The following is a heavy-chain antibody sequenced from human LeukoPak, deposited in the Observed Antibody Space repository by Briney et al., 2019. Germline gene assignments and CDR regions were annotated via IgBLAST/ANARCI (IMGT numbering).Heavy chain of an antibody. CDR2: IWYDGSNK. CDR1: GFTFSSYG. V-gene: IGHV3-33*01. D-gene: IGHD3-3*01. J-gene: IGHJ6*02. CDR3: ARERFLEWLPRLRYYGMDV. Sequence: GGSLRLSCAASGFTFSSYGMHWVRQAPGKGLEWVAVIWYDGSNKCYADSVKGRFTISRDNSKNTLYLQMNSLRAEDTAVYYCARERFLEWLPRLRYYGMDVWGQGTTVTVSS.